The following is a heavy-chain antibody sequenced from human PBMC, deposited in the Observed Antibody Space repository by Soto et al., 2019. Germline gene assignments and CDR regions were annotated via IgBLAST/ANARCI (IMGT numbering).Heavy chain of an antibody. D-gene: IGHD4-4*01. V-gene: IGHV3-30*18. CDR1: GFTFRFYD. CDR2: ISRDGNNK. J-gene: IGHJ4*02. Sequence: QVQLVESGGGVVQPGRSLRLSCATSGFTFRFYDMHWVRQAPGKGLEWVAIISRDGNNKDYGDSVKGRFTISRDNSKNTMYLPMNSRRGEDTAVYYCAKDAYTPIRTTAHDSGGLDHWGRGTLVTVSS. CDR3: AKDAYTPIRTTAHDSGGLDH.